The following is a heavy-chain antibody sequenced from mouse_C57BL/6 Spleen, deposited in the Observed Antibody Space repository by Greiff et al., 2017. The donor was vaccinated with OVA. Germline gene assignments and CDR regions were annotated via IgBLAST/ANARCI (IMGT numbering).Heavy chain of an antibody. D-gene: IGHD2-3*01. Sequence: QVQLQQPGAELVKPGASVKMSCKASGYTFTSYWITWVKQRPGQGLEWIGDIYPGSGSTNYNEKFKSKATLTVDTSSSTAYMQLSSLTSEDSAVYYCASYYGYYKYFDVWGTGTTVTVSS. CDR1: GYTFTSYW. V-gene: IGHV1-55*01. CDR2: IYPGSGST. J-gene: IGHJ1*03. CDR3: ASYYGYYKYFDV.